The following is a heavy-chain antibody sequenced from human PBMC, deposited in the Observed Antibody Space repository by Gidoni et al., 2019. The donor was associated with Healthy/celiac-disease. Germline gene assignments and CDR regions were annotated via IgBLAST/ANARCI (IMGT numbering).Heavy chain of an antibody. D-gene: IGHD3-16*01. CDR3: ARGWGGHWFDP. CDR2: INPNSGVT. V-gene: IGHV1-2*02. Sequence: QVQLVQSGAEVKKPGASVKVSCKASGYTFTGYYMHWGRQAPGQGLEWMGWINPNSGVTNYAQKFQGRVTMTRDTSISTAYMELSRLRSDDTAVYYCARGWGGHWFDPWGQGTLVTVSS. CDR1: GYTFTGYY. J-gene: IGHJ5*02.